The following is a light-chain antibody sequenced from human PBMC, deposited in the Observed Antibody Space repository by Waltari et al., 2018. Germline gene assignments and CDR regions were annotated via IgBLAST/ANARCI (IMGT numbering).Light chain of an antibody. CDR3: SSYTTSSAPGV. Sequence: QSALTQPASVSGSPGQSITISCSGTDRDVGAYDFVSWYQQHPGKAPHLIIYEVSKRPSGRSNRFSASKSGNTASLTISGLQAEDEADYYCSSYTTSSAPGVFGTGTRVTVL. V-gene: IGLV2-14*01. J-gene: IGLJ1*01. CDR1: DRDVGAYDF. CDR2: EVS.